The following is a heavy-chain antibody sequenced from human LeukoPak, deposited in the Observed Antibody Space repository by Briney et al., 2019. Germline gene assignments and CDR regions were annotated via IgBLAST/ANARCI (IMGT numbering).Heavy chain of an antibody. Sequence: ASMNVSCKASGYTFTGYHIHWVRQAPGQGREWMGCINPNSGDTNYAQKFQGRVTMTSDTSITTAYIELSTLRSDDAAVYFCARNGVGGGALDFWGQGTLVTVSS. CDR2: INPNSGDT. D-gene: IGHD1-26*01. CDR3: ARNGVGGGALDF. CDR1: GYTFTGYH. J-gene: IGHJ4*02. V-gene: IGHV1-2*02.